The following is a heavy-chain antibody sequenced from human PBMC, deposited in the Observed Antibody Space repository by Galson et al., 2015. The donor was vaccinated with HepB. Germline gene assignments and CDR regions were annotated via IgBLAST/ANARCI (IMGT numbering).Heavy chain of an antibody. D-gene: IGHD3-22*01. J-gene: IGHJ6*02. CDR2: ISHSSSYI. CDR1: GFTFSSYS. CDR3: VRDRSESSGFQWGYYYYDMDV. V-gene: IGHV3-21*01. Sequence: SLRLSCAASGFTFSSYSMNWVRQAPGKGLQWVSSISHSSSYIYYAGSVRGRFTISRDNAKNSLYLQMNSLRADDTAVYYCVRDRSESSGFQWGYYYYDMDVWGQGTTVTVSS.